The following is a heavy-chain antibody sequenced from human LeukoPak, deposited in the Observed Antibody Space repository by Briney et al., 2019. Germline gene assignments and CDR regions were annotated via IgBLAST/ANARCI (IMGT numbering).Heavy chain of an antibody. V-gene: IGHV3-23*01. D-gene: IGHD6-19*01. Sequence: PGGSLRLSCAASGFTFSSYAMSWVRQAPGKGLAWVSTISGGSGSTYCADSVKGRFTISRDNSKNTLYLQMNSLRAEDTAVYYCARDLYSSGWYYYGMDVWGQGTTVTVSS. J-gene: IGHJ6*02. CDR3: ARDLYSSGWYYYGMDV. CDR1: GFTFSSYA. CDR2: ISGGSGST.